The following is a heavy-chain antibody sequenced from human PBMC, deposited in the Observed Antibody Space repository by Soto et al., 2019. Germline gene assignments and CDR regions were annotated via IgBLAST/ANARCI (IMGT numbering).Heavy chain of an antibody. J-gene: IGHJ3*02. V-gene: IGHV3-21*01. CDR1: GFTFSSYS. CDR3: ARDRNSQWLGSAFDI. Sequence: GGSLRLSCAASGFTFSSYSMNWVRQAPGKGLEWVSSISSSSSYIYYADSVKGRFTISRDNAKNSLYLQMNSLRAEDTAVYYCARDRNSQWLGSAFDIWGQGTMVTVSS. D-gene: IGHD6-19*01. CDR2: ISSSSSYI.